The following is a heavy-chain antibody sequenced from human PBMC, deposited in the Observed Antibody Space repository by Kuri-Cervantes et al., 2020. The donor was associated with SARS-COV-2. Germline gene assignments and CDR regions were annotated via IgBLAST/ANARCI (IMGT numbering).Heavy chain of an antibody. CDR2: ISWNSGSI. CDR3: ARDGMVTFGGVIVRDYMDV. CDR1: GFTFDDYA. D-gene: IGHD3-16*02. J-gene: IGHJ6*03. Sequence: SPKISCAASGFTFDDYAMHWVRQAPGKGLEWVSGISWNSGSIGYADSVKGRFTISRDNAKNSLYLQMNSLRAEDTAVYYCARDGMVTFGGVIVRDYMDVWGKGTTVTVSS. V-gene: IGHV3-9*01.